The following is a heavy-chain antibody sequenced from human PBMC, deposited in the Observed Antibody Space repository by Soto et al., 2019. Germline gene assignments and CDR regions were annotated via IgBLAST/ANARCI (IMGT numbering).Heavy chain of an antibody. V-gene: IGHV4-31*03. Sequence: SETLSLTCTVSGGSLTSEGYYWSWIRQLPGKGLEWIGYIYYSGSIFYNPFLKSRASISAHSSKRQFSLKLTSVTAADTAVYYCARSRLWEQHFDSWGQGTLVTVSS. CDR1: GGSLTSEGYY. D-gene: IGHD1-26*01. CDR2: IYYSGSI. CDR3: ARSRLWEQHFDS. J-gene: IGHJ4*02.